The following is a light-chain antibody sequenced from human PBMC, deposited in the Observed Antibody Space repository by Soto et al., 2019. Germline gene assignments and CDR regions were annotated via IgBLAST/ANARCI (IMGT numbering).Light chain of an antibody. V-gene: IGKV1-5*03. Sequence: DIQMTQSPSTLSASIGDRVTITCRASQNIGNWLAWYQQKPGKAPKILIYEASTLDSGVPSRFIGSGSGTEFSLTISSLQPDDFATYYCQQYHSFWTFGQGTKVDIK. CDR1: QNIGNW. J-gene: IGKJ1*01. CDR2: EAS. CDR3: QQYHSFWT.